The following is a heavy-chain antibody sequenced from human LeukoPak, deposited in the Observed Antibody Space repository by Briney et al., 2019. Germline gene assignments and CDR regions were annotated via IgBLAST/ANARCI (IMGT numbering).Heavy chain of an antibody. V-gene: IGHV3-66*01. D-gene: IGHD1-26*01. J-gene: IGHJ4*02. CDR3: ARDRWDPGLGY. Sequence: GGSLRLSCAASGFTVSSNYMSWVRLAPGKGLEWVSVIYSGGSTYYADSVKGRFTISRDNSKNTLYLQMNSLRAEDTAVYYCARDRWDPGLGYWGQGTLVTVSS. CDR1: GFTVSSNY. CDR2: IYSGGST.